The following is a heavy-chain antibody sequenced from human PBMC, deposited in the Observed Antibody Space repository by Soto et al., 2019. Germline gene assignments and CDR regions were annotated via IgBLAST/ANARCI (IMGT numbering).Heavy chain of an antibody. V-gene: IGHV1-69*13. J-gene: IGHJ4*02. CDR3: ARGSALGY. D-gene: IGHD3-16*01. Sequence: ASVKVSCKASGGTFSSYAISWVRQAPGKGLEWMGGIIPIFGTANYAQKFQGRVTLTADESTSTAYMELRSLRSEDTAVYYCARGSALGYWGQGTLVTVSS. CDR1: GGTFSSYA. CDR2: IIPIFGTA.